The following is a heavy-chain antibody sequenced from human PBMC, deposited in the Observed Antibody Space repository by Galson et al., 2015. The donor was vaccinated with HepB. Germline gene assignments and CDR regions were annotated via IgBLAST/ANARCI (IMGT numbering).Heavy chain of an antibody. Sequence: SLRLSCAASGFTFTNAWMSWVRQAPGKGLEWVGRIKTKTDRGTIDYAAPVKGRFTISRDDSKNKLYLQMNSLKTEDTAVYYCTTVRYRYNWPMHDFWGQGTLGTVSS. CDR1: GFTFTNAW. CDR3: TTVRYRYNWPMHDF. V-gene: IGHV3-15*01. D-gene: IGHD1-20*01. CDR2: IKTKTDRGTI. J-gene: IGHJ4*02.